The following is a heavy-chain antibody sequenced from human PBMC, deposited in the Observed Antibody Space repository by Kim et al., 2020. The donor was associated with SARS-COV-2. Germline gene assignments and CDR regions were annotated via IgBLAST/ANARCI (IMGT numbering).Heavy chain of an antibody. V-gene: IGHV1-58*01. CDR1: GFTFTSSA. D-gene: IGHD3-9*01. CDR3: AAFRYYDILTGRDYYYYGMDV. Sequence: SVKVSCKASGFTFTSSAVQWVRQARGQRLEWIGWIVVGSGNTNYAQKFQERVTITRDMSTSTAYMELSSLRSEDTAVYYCAAFRYYDILTGRDYYYYGMDVWGQGTTVTVSS. CDR2: IVVGSGNT. J-gene: IGHJ6*02.